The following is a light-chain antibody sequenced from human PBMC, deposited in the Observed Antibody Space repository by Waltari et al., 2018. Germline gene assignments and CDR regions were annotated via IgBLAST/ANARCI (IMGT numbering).Light chain of an antibody. CDR3: QQSYSIPLT. Sequence: DIQMTQSPSSLSASVGDRVTITCRASQSISRNLNWYQQKPGKAPKLLSYAASGLQNGVPSRFSGSGSGTDFTLTISSLQPEEFATYYCQQSYSIPLTFGGGTKVEIK. J-gene: IGKJ4*01. V-gene: IGKV1-39*01. CDR1: QSISRN. CDR2: AAS.